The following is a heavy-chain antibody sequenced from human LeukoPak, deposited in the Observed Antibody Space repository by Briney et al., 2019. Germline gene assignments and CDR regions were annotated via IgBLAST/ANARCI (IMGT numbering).Heavy chain of an antibody. Sequence: SETLSLPCTLRVLPISRYYRSLIRPPPGKGLELVWDIHYSGSTNYNPSLKSRVTISVDTSNNQYSLKLSSVTAADTAVYYCARIGEMATRYYYYYMDVGGKGTTVTVSS. CDR3: ARIGEMATRYYYYYMDV. CDR1: VLPISRYY. CDR2: IHYSGST. J-gene: IGHJ6*03. D-gene: IGHD5-24*01. V-gene: IGHV4-59*01.